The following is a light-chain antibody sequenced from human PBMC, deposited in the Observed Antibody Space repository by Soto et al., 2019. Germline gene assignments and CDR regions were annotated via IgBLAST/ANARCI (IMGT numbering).Light chain of an antibody. CDR3: LQYNSYPRT. V-gene: IGKV1-17*01. J-gene: IGKJ1*01. CDR1: QVVSND. Sequence: DIQMTQSPSSLSASVGDRVTISYRASQVVSNDLAWYQQKPEKAPQGLIYTAASLHSGVPSRFSGSGSGTDFTLKNSSLQPEDFATYYCLQYNSYPRTLGQGTKV. CDR2: TAA.